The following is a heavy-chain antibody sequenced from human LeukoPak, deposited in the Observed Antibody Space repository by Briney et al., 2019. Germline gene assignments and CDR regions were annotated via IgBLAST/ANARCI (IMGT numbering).Heavy chain of an antibody. J-gene: IGHJ3*02. CDR3: AKERAAMGTDAFDI. V-gene: IGHV3-30*18. Sequence: GGSLRLSCAASGFTFTHYGIHWVRQAPDKGLEWVASISFDGRNEYYLDSVKGRFTVSRDSPKNTLYLQMNSLRAEDTAVYYCAKERAAMGTDAFDIWGQGTMVTVSS. CDR2: ISFDGRNE. CDR1: GFTFTHYG. D-gene: IGHD5-18*01.